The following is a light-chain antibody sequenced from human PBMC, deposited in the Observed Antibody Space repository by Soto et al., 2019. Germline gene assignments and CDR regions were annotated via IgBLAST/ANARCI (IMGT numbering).Light chain of an antibody. V-gene: IGLV2-14*01. CDR3: SSYTSSSLV. CDR1: SSDVGGYNY. Sequence: QSALTQPASVSGSPGQSITISCTGTSSDVGGYNYVSWYQQHPGKAPKLMIYEVSNRPSGVSNRFSGSKSGNTASLTISGIQAEDEADYYCSSYTSSSLVFGGGTKVTVL. J-gene: IGLJ2*01. CDR2: EVS.